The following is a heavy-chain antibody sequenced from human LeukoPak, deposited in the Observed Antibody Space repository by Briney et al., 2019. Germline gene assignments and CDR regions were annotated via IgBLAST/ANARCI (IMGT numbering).Heavy chain of an antibody. J-gene: IGHJ6*02. V-gene: IGHV3-33*01. Sequence: AGGSLRLSCAASGFIFSSYGMHWVRQAPGKGLEWVAVIWYDGSNKYYTDSVKGRFTISRDNSKNTLYLQMNSLRAEDTAVYYCARANTVTSNYYYGMDVWGQGTTVTVSS. CDR2: IWYDGSNK. D-gene: IGHD4-17*01. CDR3: ARANTVTSNYYYGMDV. CDR1: GFIFSSYG.